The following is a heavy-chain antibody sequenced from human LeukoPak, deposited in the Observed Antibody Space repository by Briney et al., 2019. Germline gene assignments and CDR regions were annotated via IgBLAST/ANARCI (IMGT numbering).Heavy chain of an antibody. CDR1: GFTFSSYS. CDR2: ISSSSSYI. CDR3: ARVSNRAFDI. Sequence: GGSLRPSCAASGFTFSSYSMNWVRQAPGKGLEWVSSISSSSSYIYYADSVKGRFTISRDNAKNSLYLQMNSLRAEDTAVYYCARVSNRAFDIWGQGTMVTVSS. D-gene: IGHD1-14*01. J-gene: IGHJ3*02. V-gene: IGHV3-21*01.